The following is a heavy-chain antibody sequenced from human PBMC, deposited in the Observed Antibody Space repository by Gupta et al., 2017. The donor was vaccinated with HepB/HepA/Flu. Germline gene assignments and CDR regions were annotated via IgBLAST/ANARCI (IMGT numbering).Heavy chain of an antibody. CDR2: IYYSGST. D-gene: IGHD1-1*01. V-gene: IGHV4-39*01. CDR1: GGSISISSYY. Sequence: QLQLQESGPGLVKPSETLSLTCTVSGGSISISSYYWGWTRQPPGKGLEWIGSIYYSGSTYYNAALKSRVTISVDTSKNQFSLKVSSVTAADTAVYYCARQNGAPEGAFDIWGQGTMVTVSS. CDR3: ARQNGAPEGAFDI. J-gene: IGHJ3*02.